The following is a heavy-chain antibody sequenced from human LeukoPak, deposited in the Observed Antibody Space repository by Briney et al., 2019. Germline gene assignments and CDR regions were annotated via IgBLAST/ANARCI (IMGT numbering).Heavy chain of an antibody. CDR2: INWNGGST. D-gene: IGHD6-13*01. J-gene: IGHJ4*02. Sequence: GGSLRLSCAASGFTFDDYGMSWVRQAPGKGLEWVSGINWNGGSTGYADSVKGRFTISRDNAKNSLYLQMNSLRAEDTALYYCAGDRVRIAAAGTDIDYWGQGTLVTVSS. CDR1: GFTFDDYG. V-gene: IGHV3-20*04. CDR3: AGDRVRIAAAGTDIDY.